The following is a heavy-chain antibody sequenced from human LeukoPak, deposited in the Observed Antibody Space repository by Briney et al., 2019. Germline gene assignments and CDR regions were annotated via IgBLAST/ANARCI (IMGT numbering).Heavy chain of an antibody. CDR2: MNPNSGNT. CDR3: ARAPRTWIQLWSADY. V-gene: IGHV1-8*02. D-gene: IGHD5-18*01. J-gene: IGHJ4*02. CDR1: GGTFSSYA. Sequence: ASVKVSCKASGGTFSSYAISWVRQAPGQGLEWMGRMNPNSGNTGYAQKFQGRVTMTRNTSISTAYVELSSLRSEDTAVYYCARAPRTWIQLWSADYWGQGTLVTVSS.